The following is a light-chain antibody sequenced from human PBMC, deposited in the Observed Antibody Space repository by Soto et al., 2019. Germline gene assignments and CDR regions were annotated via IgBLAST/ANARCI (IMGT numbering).Light chain of an antibody. CDR3: SSYTARSTWV. V-gene: IGLV2-14*01. CDR2: EVS. CDR1: SSDVGGYNY. J-gene: IGLJ3*02. Sequence: QPALTQPASVSGSPGQSITISCTGTSSDVGGYNYVSWYQQHPGTSPKLMIYEVSNRPSGVSNRFSGSKSGNTASLIISGLQAEDEGDYYCSSYTARSTWVFGGGTKVTVL.